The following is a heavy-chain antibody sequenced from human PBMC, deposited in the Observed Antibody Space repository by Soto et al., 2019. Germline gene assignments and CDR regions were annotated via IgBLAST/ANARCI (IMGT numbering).Heavy chain of an antibody. Sequence: GALRLSCAASGFSFSAYSPNWVRQAPGKGLEWISSISSRGSYIDYADSVRGRFTMSRDNAKNSVYLQMNRLRTEDTALYFCASAMTMGWSPLGDCGQGT. CDR1: GFSFSAYS. V-gene: IGHV3-21*01. J-gene: IGHJ1*01. D-gene: IGHD3-10*01. CDR2: ISSRGSYI. CDR3: ASAMTMGWSPLGD.